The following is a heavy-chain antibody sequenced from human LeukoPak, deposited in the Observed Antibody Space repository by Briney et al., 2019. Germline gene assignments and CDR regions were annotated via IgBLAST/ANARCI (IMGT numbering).Heavy chain of an antibody. D-gene: IGHD2-15*01. V-gene: IGHV4-59*01. CDR2: IYYSGST. CDR3: ARARDYCSGGSCYSGSFYYYYMDV. CDR1: GGSISSYY. Sequence: SETLSLTCTVSGGSISSYYWSWIRQPPGKGLEWIGYIYYSGSTNYNPSLKSRVTISVDTSKNQFSRKLSSVTAADTAVYYCARARDYCSGGSCYSGSFYYYYMDVWGKGTTVTVSS. J-gene: IGHJ6*03.